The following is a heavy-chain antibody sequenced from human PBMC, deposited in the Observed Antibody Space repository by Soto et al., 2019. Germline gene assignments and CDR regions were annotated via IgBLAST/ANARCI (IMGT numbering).Heavy chain of an antibody. Sequence: QVRLVQSGAEVKKPGSSVKVSCKASGGTFNSLRIIWVRQAPGQGLEWMGGIVPMFGAPNYAQKFQGRITITADESTSTAYMEVISLRSEDMAVYFCARGVYNWNYGTGESYYYGLDVWGQGTTVTVSS. CDR1: GGTFNSLR. D-gene: IGHD1-20*01. CDR3: ARGVYNWNYGTGESYYYGLDV. V-gene: IGHV1-69*01. CDR2: IVPMFGAP. J-gene: IGHJ6*02.